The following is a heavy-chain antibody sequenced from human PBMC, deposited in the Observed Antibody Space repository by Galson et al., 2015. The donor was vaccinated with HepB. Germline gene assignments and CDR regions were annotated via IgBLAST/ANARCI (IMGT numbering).Heavy chain of an antibody. CDR3: ARTRSRGIIGHSYYFDY. Sequence: SLRLSCAASGFTFSSYGMHWVRQAPGKGLEWVAGILYDGSNKQYADSVKGRLTISRDNSKNTLYLQVNSLRGEDTAVYYCARTRSRGIIGHSYYFDYWGQGTLVTV. D-gene: IGHD3-10*01. J-gene: IGHJ4*02. V-gene: IGHV3-30*04. CDR2: ILYDGSNK. CDR1: GFTFSSYG.